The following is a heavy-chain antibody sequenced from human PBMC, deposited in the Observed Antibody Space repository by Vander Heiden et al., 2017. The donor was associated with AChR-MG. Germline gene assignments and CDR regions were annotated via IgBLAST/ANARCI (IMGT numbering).Heavy chain of an antibody. CDR2: LSSDATKN. D-gene: IGHD1-1*01. J-gene: IGHJ4*02. CDR3: KGGCREVHRNCGGGLDL. Sequence: GESGGRVVAPGGPLRLSWVGLGFSFSDYARNWVRDSPDTGLEWLGVLSSDATKNHTYGEPVKGRLYGSRGNSRNSLFLEMYTLTSDDTALYYCKGGCREVHRNCGGGLDLWGQGSLVAVSS. V-gene: IGHV3-30*03. CDR1: GFSFSDYA.